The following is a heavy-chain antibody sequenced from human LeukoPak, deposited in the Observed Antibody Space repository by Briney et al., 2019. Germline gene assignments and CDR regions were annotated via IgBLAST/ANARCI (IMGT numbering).Heavy chain of an antibody. V-gene: IGHV4-34*01. Sequence: SETLSLTCAVYGGSFSGYYWSWIRQPPGKGLEWIGEINHSGSTNYNPSLKSRVTISVDTSKNQFSLKLSSVTAADTAVYYCARSKWLFGDDAFDIWGQGTMVTVSS. CDR3: ARSKWLFGDDAFDI. CDR2: INHSGST. D-gene: IGHD3-22*01. CDR1: GGSFSGYY. J-gene: IGHJ3*02.